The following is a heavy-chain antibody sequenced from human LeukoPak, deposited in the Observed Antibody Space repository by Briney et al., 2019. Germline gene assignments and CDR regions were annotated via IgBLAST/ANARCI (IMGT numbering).Heavy chain of an antibody. CDR2: ISSSSSYI. V-gene: IGHV3-21*01. J-gene: IGHJ5*02. CDR1: GFTFSSYS. Sequence: GGSLRLSCAASGFTFSSYSMNWVRQAPGKGLEWVSSISSSSSYIYYADSVKGRFTISRDNAKNSLYLQMNSLRAEDTAVYYCATDPLFGPRGGPWGQGTLVTVSS. D-gene: IGHD3-10*01. CDR3: ATDPLFGPRGGP.